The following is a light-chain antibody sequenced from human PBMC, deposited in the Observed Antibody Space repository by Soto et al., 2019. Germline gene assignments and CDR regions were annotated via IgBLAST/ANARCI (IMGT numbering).Light chain of an antibody. CDR1: TSNIGNNA. V-gene: IGLV1-36*01. Sequence: QSVLTQPPSLSEAPRQRVTISCSGGTSNIGNNAVNWYQQLPGKAPKLLIYYNDLLASGVSDRFSGSKSGTSASLAISGLQPEDEADYYCAAWDYSLRGVIFGGGTKVTVL. CDR3: AAWDYSLRGVI. CDR2: YND. J-gene: IGLJ2*01.